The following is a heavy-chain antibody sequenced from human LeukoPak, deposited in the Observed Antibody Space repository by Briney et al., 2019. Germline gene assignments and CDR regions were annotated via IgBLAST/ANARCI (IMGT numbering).Heavy chain of an antibody. V-gene: IGHV5-51*01. Sequence: GESLKISRKGSGYSFPDYWIGWVRQMPGKGLEWMGIIYPGDSDTRYSPSFQGQVTISADKSISTAYLQWSSLKASDTAMYYCARPVGATRLYYFDYWGQGTLVTVSS. CDR1: GYSFPDYW. J-gene: IGHJ4*02. CDR3: ARPVGATRLYYFDY. CDR2: IYPGDSDT. D-gene: IGHD1-26*01.